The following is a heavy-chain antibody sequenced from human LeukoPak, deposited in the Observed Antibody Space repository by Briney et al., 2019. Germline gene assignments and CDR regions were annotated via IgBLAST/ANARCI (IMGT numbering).Heavy chain of an antibody. J-gene: IGHJ4*02. Sequence: GESLKISCKGSGYSFTSSWISWVRQMPGKGLEWMGRIDPGDSFIKYNPSFQGHVTISVDKPISTAYLQWSSLRASDTAMYYCARDEGGVSSWVSHWGQGTLVTVSS. CDR2: IDPGDSFI. V-gene: IGHV5-10-1*01. CDR3: ARDEGGVSSWVSH. D-gene: IGHD2-8*02. CDR1: GYSFTSSW.